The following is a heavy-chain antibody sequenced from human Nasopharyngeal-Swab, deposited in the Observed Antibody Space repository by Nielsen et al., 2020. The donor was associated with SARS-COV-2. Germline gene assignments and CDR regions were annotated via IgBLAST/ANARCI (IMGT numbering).Heavy chain of an antibody. CDR2: ISWHSGSI. CDR3: YGTDV. J-gene: IGHJ6*02. V-gene: IGHV3-9*01. Sequence: GGSLRLSCVTSGFTFDDYAMHWVRQAPGKVLAWVSGISWHSGSISYADSVKGRFTISRDNAKNSLYLQMNRLRAEDTAVYHYYGTDVWGQGTTVTVSS. CDR1: GFTFDDYA.